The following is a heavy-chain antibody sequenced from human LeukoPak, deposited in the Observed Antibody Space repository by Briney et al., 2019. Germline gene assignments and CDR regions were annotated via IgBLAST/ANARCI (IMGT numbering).Heavy chain of an antibody. CDR1: GFTFSDAW. Sequence: PGGSLRLSCVASGFTFSDAWMSWVRQAPGKGLEWVGRIKSKIDGGTIDYGAPVKGRFTISRDDSRNTLYLQMNSLKTEDTAVYYCITRRQDGCWGQGTLVTVS. D-gene: IGHD6-25*01. V-gene: IGHV3-15*01. CDR3: ITRRQDGC. J-gene: IGHJ4*02. CDR2: IKSKIDGGTI.